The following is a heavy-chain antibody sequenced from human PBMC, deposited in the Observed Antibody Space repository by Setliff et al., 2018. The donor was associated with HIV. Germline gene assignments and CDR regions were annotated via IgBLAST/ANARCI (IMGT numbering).Heavy chain of an antibody. Sequence: LSLTCTVSGGSISSGYYWGWIRQSPGKGLEWIGSFYETGYTYYNPSLKSRVAISLDTSKNQFSLKLSSVTAADTAVYYCARGCWCGGDCYQEYAFDIWGQVTMVTVSS. V-gene: IGHV4-38-2*02. D-gene: IGHD2-21*02. CDR3: ARGCWCGGDCYQEYAFDI. CDR2: FYETGYT. CDR1: GGSISSGYY. J-gene: IGHJ3*02.